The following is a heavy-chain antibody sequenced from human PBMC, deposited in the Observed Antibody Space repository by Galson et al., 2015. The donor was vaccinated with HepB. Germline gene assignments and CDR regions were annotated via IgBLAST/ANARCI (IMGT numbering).Heavy chain of an antibody. CDR2: ISSSSSYT. Sequence: SLRLSCAASGFTFSDYYMSWIRQAPGKGLEWVSYISSSSSYTNYADSVKGRFTISRDNAKNSLYLQMNSLRAEDTAVYYCTRGRDFGEAFDYWGQGTLVTVSS. CDR1: GFTFSDYY. J-gene: IGHJ4*02. V-gene: IGHV3-11*06. CDR3: TRGRDFGEAFDY. D-gene: IGHD3-10*01.